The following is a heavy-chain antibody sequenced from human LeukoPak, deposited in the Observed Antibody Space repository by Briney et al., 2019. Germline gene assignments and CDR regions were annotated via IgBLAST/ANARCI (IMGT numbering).Heavy chain of an antibody. Sequence: PSETLSLTCAVYGGSFSGYYWSWIRQPPGKGLEWIGEINHSGSTNYNPSLKSRVTISVDTSKNQFSLKLSSVTAADTAVYYCARAYSSSSGELDYWGQGTLVTVSS. J-gene: IGHJ4*02. D-gene: IGHD6-6*01. CDR1: GGSFSGYY. V-gene: IGHV4-34*01. CDR3: ARAYSSSSGELDY. CDR2: INHSGST.